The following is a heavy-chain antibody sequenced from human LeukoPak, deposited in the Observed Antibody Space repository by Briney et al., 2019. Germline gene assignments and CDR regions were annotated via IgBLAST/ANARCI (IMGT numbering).Heavy chain of an antibody. V-gene: IGHV3-11*01. J-gene: IGHJ4*02. CDR2: ISSSGSTI. CDR3: ARLLSGSYWDFDY. CDR1: GFTFSDYY. Sequence: GGSLRLACAASGFTFSDYYMSWIRQAPGKGLEWVSYISSSGSTIYYADSVKGRFTISRDNAKNSLYLQMNSLRAEDTAVYYCARLLSGSYWDFDYWGQGTLVTVSS. D-gene: IGHD1-26*01.